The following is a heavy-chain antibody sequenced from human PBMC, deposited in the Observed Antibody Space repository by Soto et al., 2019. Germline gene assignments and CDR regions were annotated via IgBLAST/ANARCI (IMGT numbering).Heavy chain of an antibody. V-gene: IGHV1-18*01. CDR3: ARDIACSIDH. Sequence: QVQLVQSGAEVKKPGASVTVSCKASGYAFRNYGISWMRQAPGQGLEWMGWINNYDVHINLPQKFRGRITVTADTSTTTVYMELENLTSDDTAVYYCARDIACSIDHWGQGTLVIVSS. CDR2: INNYDVHI. CDR1: GYAFRNYG. D-gene: IGHD2-21*01. J-gene: IGHJ4*02.